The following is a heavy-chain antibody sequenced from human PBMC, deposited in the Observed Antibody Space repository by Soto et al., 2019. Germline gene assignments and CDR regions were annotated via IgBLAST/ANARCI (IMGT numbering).Heavy chain of an antibody. Sequence: GSIRSGGYYWSWVRQSPRRGLEWIGNIYYSGSTYYNPSLKSRLTISVDTSKNQFSLNLSSVTAADTAVYYCARDRLMATAGTARHYFGLDVWGQGTTVTVSS. CDR2: IYYSGST. D-gene: IGHD5-18*01. J-gene: IGHJ6*02. V-gene: IGHV4-31*02. CDR1: GSIRSGGYY. CDR3: ARDRLMATAGTARHYFGLDV.